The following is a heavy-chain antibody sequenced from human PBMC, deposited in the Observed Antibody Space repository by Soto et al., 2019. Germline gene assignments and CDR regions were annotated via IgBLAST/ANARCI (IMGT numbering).Heavy chain of an antibody. J-gene: IGHJ6*03. V-gene: IGHV4-59*08. CDR3: ARSPASFRDYYCMDV. CDR1: GGSISSYY. CDR2: IYYSGGT. Sequence: SETLSLTCTVSGGSISSYYWNWIRQPPGKGLEWIGYIYYSGGTNYNPSLKSRVTISIDTSRNQFSLKLSSVTAADTAVYYCARSPASFRDYYCMDVWGKGTTVTVSS.